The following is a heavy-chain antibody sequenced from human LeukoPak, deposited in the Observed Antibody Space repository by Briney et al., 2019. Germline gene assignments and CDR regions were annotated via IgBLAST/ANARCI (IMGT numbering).Heavy chain of an antibody. CDR3: AKGRTASRKNNVVVVPAAMNPYYMDV. J-gene: IGHJ6*03. D-gene: IGHD2-2*01. CDR2: IRYDGSNI. V-gene: IGHV3-30*02. Sequence: GGSLRLSCAASGFTFSSYGVHWVRQAPGKGLDWVAYIRYDGSNIYYADSVKGRFTISRDRSKNTLYLQMNSLRAEDTAVYYCAKGRTASRKNNVVVVPAAMNPYYMDVWGKGTTVTVSS. CDR1: GFTFSSYG.